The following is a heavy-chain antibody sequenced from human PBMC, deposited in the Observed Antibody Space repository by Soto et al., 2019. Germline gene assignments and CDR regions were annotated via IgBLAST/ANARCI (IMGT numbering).Heavy chain of an antibody. CDR3: VKGGGGSLAVRLGYYYYGLDV. V-gene: IGHV3-64D*06. CDR1: GFTFSAYA. Sequence: PGGSLRLSCSASGFTFSAYAMHWVRQAPGKGLEYVLAISSNGDSTYYADSVKGRFTIPRDNSKNSLSLQMSSLRTEDTAVYYCVKGGGGSLAVRLGYYYYGLDVWGQGTTVTVSS. CDR2: ISSNGDST. D-gene: IGHD6-6*01. J-gene: IGHJ6*02.